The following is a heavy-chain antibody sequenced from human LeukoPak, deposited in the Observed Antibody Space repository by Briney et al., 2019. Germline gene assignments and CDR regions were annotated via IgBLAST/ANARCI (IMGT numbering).Heavy chain of an antibody. CDR3: AKVRWDNSGWYYLDS. V-gene: IGHV3-30*04. CDR1: GSTFSSYA. Sequence: GGSLRLSCAASGSTFSSYAMHWVRQAPGKGLEWVAVISYDGSNKYYADSVKGRFTISRDNSKNTLYLQMNSLRAEDTAVYYCAKVRWDNSGWYYLDSWGQGTLVTVSS. CDR2: ISYDGSNK. J-gene: IGHJ4*02. D-gene: IGHD6-19*01.